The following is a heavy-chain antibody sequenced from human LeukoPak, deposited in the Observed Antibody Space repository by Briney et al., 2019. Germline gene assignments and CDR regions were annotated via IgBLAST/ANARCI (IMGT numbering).Heavy chain of an antibody. V-gene: IGHV3-23*01. CDR1: GFTFNSYA. D-gene: IGHD3-10*01. CDR2: MSGNGGST. J-gene: IGHJ4*02. CDR3: ARISIYGSGSSYL. Sequence: GGSLRLSCPASGFTFNSYAMSWVRQAPGKGLEWVSAMSGNGGSTYYADSVKGRFTISRDNSKSTLYLQMHSLRADDTAVYYCARISIYGSGSSYLWGQGTLVTVSS.